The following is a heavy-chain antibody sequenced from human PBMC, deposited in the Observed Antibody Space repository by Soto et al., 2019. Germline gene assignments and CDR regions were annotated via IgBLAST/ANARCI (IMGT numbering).Heavy chain of an antibody. CDR2: ISGGGGTP. Sequence: GGSLRLSCAASGFTFSSHAMSWVRQASGKGLEWVSAISGGGGTPYYADSVKGRFTISRDNSKNTLYLQMNSLRAEDTAVYYCAKGGPGTYYFDYWGQGTLVTVSS. D-gene: IGHD1-1*01. J-gene: IGHJ4*02. CDR3: AKGGPGTYYFDY. V-gene: IGHV3-23*01. CDR1: GFTFSSHA.